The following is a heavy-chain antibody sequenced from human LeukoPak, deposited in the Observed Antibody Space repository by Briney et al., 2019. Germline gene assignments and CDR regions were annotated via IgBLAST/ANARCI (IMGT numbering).Heavy chain of an antibody. CDR1: GYTLTKLS. J-gene: IGHJ4*02. CDR2: FDPEDDET. CDR3: ATGGALLWFLHY. V-gene: IGHV1-24*01. D-gene: IGHD3-10*01. Sequence: ASVKVSGKVSGYTLTKLSMHWLGRAPGKGLEGMGGFDPEDDETIYAQKFQGRVTMTEDTSTDTAYMELSSLRSEDTAVYYCATGGALLWFLHYWGQGTLVTVSS.